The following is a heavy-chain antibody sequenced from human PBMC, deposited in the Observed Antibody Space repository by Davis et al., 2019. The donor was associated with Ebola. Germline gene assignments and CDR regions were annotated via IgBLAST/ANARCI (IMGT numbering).Heavy chain of an antibody. Sequence: SETLSLTCTVSGGAINSITYYWGWIRQPPGKGLEWIGNIYYGGTAYYNPSLKSRVTISVDRSKNQFSLNLSSVTAADTAVYYCARGLYPWELDYWGQGTLVTVSS. V-gene: IGHV4-39*07. D-gene: IGHD1-1*01. CDR2: IYYGGTA. J-gene: IGHJ4*02. CDR1: GGAINSITYY. CDR3: ARGLYPWELDY.